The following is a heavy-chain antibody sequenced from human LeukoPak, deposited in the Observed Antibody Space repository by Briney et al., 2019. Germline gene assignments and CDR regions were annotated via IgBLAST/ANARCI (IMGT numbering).Heavy chain of an antibody. V-gene: IGHV3-30*01. D-gene: IGHD3-3*01. CDR1: GFTFSACA. CDR3: ASGGFYDFWSGYYTPFDY. Sequence: PGRSLRLSCAASGFTFSACAMHWVRQAPGKGLEWVAVISYDGNNKYYADSVKGRFTISRDNSKNTLYLQMNSLRVEDTAKYYCASGGFYDFWSGYYTPFDYWGQGTLVTVSS. CDR2: ISYDGNNK. J-gene: IGHJ4*02.